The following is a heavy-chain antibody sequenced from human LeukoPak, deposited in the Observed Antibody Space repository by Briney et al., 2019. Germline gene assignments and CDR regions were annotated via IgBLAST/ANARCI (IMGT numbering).Heavy chain of an antibody. Sequence: PGGSLRLSCAASGFTFSSYAMSWVRQAPGKGLEWVSAISGSGGSTYYADSMKGRFTISRDNSKNTLYLQMNSLRAEDTAVYYCAKSVMVATLVFIVGYFDYWGQGTLVTVSS. J-gene: IGHJ4*02. D-gene: IGHD5-12*01. CDR1: GFTFSSYA. CDR3: AKSVMVATLVFIVGYFDY. V-gene: IGHV3-23*01. CDR2: ISGSGGST.